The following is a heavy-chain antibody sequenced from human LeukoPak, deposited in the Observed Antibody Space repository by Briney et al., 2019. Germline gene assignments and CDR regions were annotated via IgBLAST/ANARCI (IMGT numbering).Heavy chain of an antibody. J-gene: IGHJ6*03. CDR2: IVVGSGNT. V-gene: IGHV1-58*01. CDR3: AADPGSSWYRGYYYYYYMDV. D-gene: IGHD6-13*01. CDR1: GFTFTSSA. Sequence: SVKVSCKASGFTFTSSAVQWVRQARGQRLEWIGWIVVGSGNTNYAQKFQERVTITRDMSTSTAYMELSSLRSEDTAVYYCAADPGSSWYRGYYYYYYMDVWGKGTTVTVSS.